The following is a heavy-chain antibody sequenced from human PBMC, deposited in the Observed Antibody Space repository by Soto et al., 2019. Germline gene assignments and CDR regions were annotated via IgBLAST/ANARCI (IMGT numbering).Heavy chain of an antibody. CDR3: TRIRELDYYYYGMDV. J-gene: IGHJ6*02. D-gene: IGHD6-6*01. CDR2: TRNKDNSYTT. CDR1: GFTFSDHY. V-gene: IGHV3-72*01. Sequence: GGSLRLSCAASGFTFSDHYLDWVRQAPGQGLEWVGRTRNKDNSYTTEYAASVKGRFTISRDDSKSIAYLQMNSLKTEDTAVYYCTRIRELDYYYYGMDVWGQGTTVTVS.